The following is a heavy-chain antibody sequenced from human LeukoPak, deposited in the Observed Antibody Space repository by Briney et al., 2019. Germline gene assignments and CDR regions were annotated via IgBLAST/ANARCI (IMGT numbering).Heavy chain of an antibody. Sequence: GGSLRLSCAASGFTFSSHGMHWVRQAPGKGLEWVAVISYDGSNKYYADSVKGRFTISRDNSKNTLYLQMNSLRAEDTAVYYCAKDPSGSYYPYNWFDPWGQGTLVTVSS. J-gene: IGHJ5*02. CDR3: AKDPSGSYYPYNWFDP. D-gene: IGHD1-26*01. V-gene: IGHV3-30*18. CDR1: GFTFSSHG. CDR2: ISYDGSNK.